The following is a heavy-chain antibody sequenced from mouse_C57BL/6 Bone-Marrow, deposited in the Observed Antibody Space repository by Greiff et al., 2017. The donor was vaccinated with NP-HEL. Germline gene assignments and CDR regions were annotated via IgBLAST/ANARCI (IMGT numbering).Heavy chain of an antibody. J-gene: IGHJ3*01. Sequence: DVMLVESGGGLVQPGGSLKLSCAASGFTFSDYYMYWVRQTPEKRLEWVAYISNGGGSTYYLDTVKGRFTISRDNAKNTLYLQMSRLKSEYTAMYYCARGEVYDYDGAWFAYWGQGTLVTVSA. CDR1: GFTFSDYY. CDR2: ISNGGGST. D-gene: IGHD2-4*01. V-gene: IGHV5-12*01. CDR3: ARGEVYDYDGAWFAY.